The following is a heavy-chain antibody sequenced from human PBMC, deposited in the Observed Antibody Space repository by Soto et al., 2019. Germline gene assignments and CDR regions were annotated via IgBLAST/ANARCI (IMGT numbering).Heavy chain of an antibody. Sequence: GASVKVSCKASGYTFTSYYMHWVRQAPGQGLEWMGIINPSGGSTSYAQKFQGRVTMTRDMSTSTVYMELSSLRSEDTAVYYCARSGPYYYGSGSNDYWGQGTLVTVSS. CDR1: GYTFTSYY. CDR3: ARSGPYYYGSGSNDY. V-gene: IGHV1-46*01. CDR2: INPSGGST. J-gene: IGHJ4*02. D-gene: IGHD3-10*01.